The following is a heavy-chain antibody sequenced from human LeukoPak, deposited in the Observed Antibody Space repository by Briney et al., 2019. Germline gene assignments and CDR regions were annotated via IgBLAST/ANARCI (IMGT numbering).Heavy chain of an antibody. Sequence: GGSLRLSCAASGFTFSSYWMSWVRQAPGKGLEWVANINQHGSVKYYVDSVKGRFTISGDNAKNSLYLQMNSLRDEDTALYFCAGGEALYWGQGALVTVSS. J-gene: IGHJ4*02. CDR3: AGGEALY. V-gene: IGHV3-7*01. CDR1: GFTFSSYW. CDR2: INQHGSVK.